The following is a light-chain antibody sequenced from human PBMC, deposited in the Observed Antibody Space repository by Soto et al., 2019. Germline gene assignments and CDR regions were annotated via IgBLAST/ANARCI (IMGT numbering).Light chain of an antibody. V-gene: IGKV1-5*03. CDR2: KAS. Sequence: DIQMTQSPSTLSASVGDRVTITCRASQSISSWLAWYQQKPGKVPNLLIYKASSLESGVPSRFSGSGSGTEFTLTISSLQPDDFATYYGQQYNSYPLTFGGGTKVEIK. J-gene: IGKJ4*01. CDR3: QQYNSYPLT. CDR1: QSISSW.